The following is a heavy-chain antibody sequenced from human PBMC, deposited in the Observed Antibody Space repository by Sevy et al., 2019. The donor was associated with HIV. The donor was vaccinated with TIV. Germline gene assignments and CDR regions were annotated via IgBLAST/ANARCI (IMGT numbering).Heavy chain of an antibody. CDR2: IYHSGNT. CDR1: GGSISSGDYS. CDR3: AGVTTLFGALNLYYFDP. D-gene: IGHD3-3*01. V-gene: IGHV4-30-2*01. J-gene: IGHJ5*02. Sequence: SETLSLTCAVSGGSISSGDYSWSWIRQPPGRGLEWIGYIYHSGNTYYNPSLKSRVTISVDRSKNHFFLKLTSVTAADTAVYYCAGVTTLFGALNLYYFDPWGQGTLVTVSS.